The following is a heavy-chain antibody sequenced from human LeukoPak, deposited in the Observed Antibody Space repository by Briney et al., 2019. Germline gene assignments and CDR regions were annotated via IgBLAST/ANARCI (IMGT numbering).Heavy chain of an antibody. D-gene: IGHD5/OR15-5a*01. J-gene: IGHJ4*02. V-gene: IGHV4-39*02. CDR2: IYYSGST. CDR1: GGSISSSSYY. Sequence: SETLSLTCTVSGGSISSSSYYWGWIRQPPGKGLEWIGSIYYSGSTYYNPSLKSRVTISVDTSKNQFSLKLSSVTAADTAVYYCARDRGLRGFDYWGQGTLVTVSS. CDR3: ARDRGLRGFDY.